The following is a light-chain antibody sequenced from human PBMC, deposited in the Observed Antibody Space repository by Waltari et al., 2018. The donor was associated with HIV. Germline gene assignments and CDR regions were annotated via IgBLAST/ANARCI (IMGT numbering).Light chain of an antibody. V-gene: IGLV1-47*01. Sequence: QSVLTKQPSASGTPGQRVIISCSGSSYNIGSNYVYWYQQLPGTAPKLLTYRNKQRPSWVPDLFFCSKSDTSSSLAISGRRSDDESDYYCASWDDSLSGPGVFGGVTKLAVL. CDR1: SYNIGSNY. CDR3: ASWDDSLSGPGV. CDR2: RNK. J-gene: IGLJ3*02.